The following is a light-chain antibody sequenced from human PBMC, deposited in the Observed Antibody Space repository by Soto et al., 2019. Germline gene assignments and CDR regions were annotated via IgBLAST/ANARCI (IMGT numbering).Light chain of an antibody. Sequence: IVLTQSPGTLSLSPGERATLSCRASQSVSSSYLAWYQQKPGQAPRLLIYGASSRATGIPDRFSGSGSGTDFTLTISRLEPEDFAVYYCQQYGSSLMVTFGGGTKVEIK. CDR3: QQYGSSLMVT. CDR1: QSVSSSY. J-gene: IGKJ4*01. CDR2: GAS. V-gene: IGKV3-20*01.